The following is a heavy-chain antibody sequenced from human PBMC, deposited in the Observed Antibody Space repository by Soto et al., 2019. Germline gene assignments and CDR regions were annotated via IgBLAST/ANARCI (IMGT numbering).Heavy chain of an antibody. V-gene: IGHV4-31*03. CDR3: AREWMDFWSGYPLGVFDI. Sequence: SETLSLTCTVSGGSISSGGYYWSWIRQHPGKGLEWIGYIYYSGSTYYNPSLKSRVTISVDTSKNQFSLKLSSVTAADTAVYYCAREWMDFWSGYPLGVFDICGQGTMVPSPQ. CDR1: GGSISSGGYY. CDR2: IYYSGST. D-gene: IGHD3-3*01. J-gene: IGHJ3*02.